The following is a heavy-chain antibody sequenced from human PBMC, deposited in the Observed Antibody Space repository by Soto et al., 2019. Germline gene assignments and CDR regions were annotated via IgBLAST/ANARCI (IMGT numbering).Heavy chain of an antibody. D-gene: IGHD4-17*01. CDR2: ISYDGSNK. Sequence: QVQLVESGGGVVQPGRSLRLSCAASGFTFSSYAMQWVRQAPGKGLEWVAVISYDGSNKYYADSVKGRFTISRDNSKNTLYLQMNSLRAEDTAVYYCARVGGLRGDDYWGQGTLVTVSS. CDR1: GFTFSSYA. CDR3: ARVGGLRGDDY. J-gene: IGHJ4*02. V-gene: IGHV3-30-3*01.